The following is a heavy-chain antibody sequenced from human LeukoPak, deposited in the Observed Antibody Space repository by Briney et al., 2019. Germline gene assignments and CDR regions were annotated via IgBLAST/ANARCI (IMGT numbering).Heavy chain of an antibody. Sequence: GGSLRLSCAASGFNFSSYAMSWVRQAPGKGLEWVSAISGSGGSTYYADSVKGRFTISRDNSKNTLYLQMNSLRAEDTAVYYCAMSYIVAQPVFDYWGQGTLVTVSS. D-gene: IGHD5-12*01. J-gene: IGHJ4*02. V-gene: IGHV3-23*01. CDR2: ISGSGGST. CDR1: GFNFSSYA. CDR3: AMSYIVAQPVFDY.